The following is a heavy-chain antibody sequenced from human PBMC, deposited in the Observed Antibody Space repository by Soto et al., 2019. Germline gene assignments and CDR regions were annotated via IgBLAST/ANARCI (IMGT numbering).Heavy chain of an antibody. Sequence: QVHLVQSGAEVKKPGASVKVSCKASGYTFTSYGITWVRQAPGQGLEWMGWISAHNGNTDYAQKLQVRVIVTRDTSTSTAYMELRSLISDGTAVYYCARGRYGDYWGQGALVTVSS. D-gene: IGHD1-1*01. CDR2: ISAHNGNT. J-gene: IGHJ4*02. CDR1: GYTFTSYG. V-gene: IGHV1-18*01. CDR3: ARGRYGDY.